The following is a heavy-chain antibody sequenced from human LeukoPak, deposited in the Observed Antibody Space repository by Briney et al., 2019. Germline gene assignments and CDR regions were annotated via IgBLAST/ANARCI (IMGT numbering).Heavy chain of an antibody. CDR2: IYYSRST. V-gene: IGHV4-59*01. CDR1: GGSISSYY. J-gene: IGHJ4*02. CDR3: ARVSMVGAAHFDY. D-gene: IGHD1-26*01. Sequence: PSEPLSLTCTVSGGSISSYYGRWIRQPPGKGLEWIGYIYYSRSTNYNPSLKSRVTISVDTSKNQFSLKLSSVTAADTAVYYCARVSMVGAAHFDYWGQGTLVTVSS.